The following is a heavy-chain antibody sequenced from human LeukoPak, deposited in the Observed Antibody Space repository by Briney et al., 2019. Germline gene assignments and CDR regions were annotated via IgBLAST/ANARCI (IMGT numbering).Heavy chain of an antibody. CDR1: GFTFSSHG. D-gene: IGHD3-16*01. J-gene: IGHJ1*01. CDR3: AKDDAWGRFYH. CDR2: SSSIGGRT. V-gene: IGHV3-23*01. Sequence: GGSLRLSCAASGFTFSSHGMNWVRQAPGKGLEWVSGSSSIGGRTYYAEPVKGRFIITRDNSKNTLHLQMNSLRAEDTGAYYCAKDDAWGRFYHWGQGTLVTVSS.